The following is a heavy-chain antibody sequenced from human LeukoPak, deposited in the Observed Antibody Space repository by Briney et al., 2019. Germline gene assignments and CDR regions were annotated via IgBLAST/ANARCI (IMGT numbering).Heavy chain of an antibody. D-gene: IGHD3-9*01. CDR2: IYCSGST. V-gene: IGHV4-59*01. CDR3: ARGSRYFDWLASFDP. Sequence: SETLSLTCTVSGGSISSYYWSWIRQPPGKGLEWIGYIYCSGSTNYNPSLKSRVTISVDTSKNQFSLKLSSVTAADTAVYYCARGSRYFDWLASFDPWGQGTLVTVSS. CDR1: GGSISSYY. J-gene: IGHJ5*02.